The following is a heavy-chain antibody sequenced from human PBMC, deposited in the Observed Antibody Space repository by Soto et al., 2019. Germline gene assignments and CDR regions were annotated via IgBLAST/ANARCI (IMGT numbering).Heavy chain of an antibody. Sequence: QITLRESGPTRVRPTQPLTLTCDFSGFSLTTSGVGVAWIRQPPGKAPEWLAVIYWDDDKRYSPTLKGRLTITQDTSKNQVVLTMPYMDPVDTGTYYRAHRALYGGSYCDGGYFATWGQGTPVTVSS. D-gene: IGHD1-26*01. CDR3: AHRALYGGSYCDGGYFAT. CDR1: GFSLTTSGVG. J-gene: IGHJ5*02. V-gene: IGHV2-5*02. CDR2: IYWDDDK.